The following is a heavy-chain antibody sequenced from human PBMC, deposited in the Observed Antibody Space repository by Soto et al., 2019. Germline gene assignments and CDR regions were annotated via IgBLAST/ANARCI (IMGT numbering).Heavy chain of an antibody. Sequence: QVQLVQSGADVKTPGASVRVSCKASGYTFTGYSVHWVREAPGQGLEWMGWINPETGGTRYAQKFQGRVTLSRDTSINTAYLELSRLAFDDAAVYFCARESYKVISDGMDGLGQGTTVTVAS. CDR2: INPETGGT. J-gene: IGHJ6*02. CDR3: ARESYKVISDGMDG. CDR1: GYTFTGYS. V-gene: IGHV1-2*02. D-gene: IGHD2-21*01.